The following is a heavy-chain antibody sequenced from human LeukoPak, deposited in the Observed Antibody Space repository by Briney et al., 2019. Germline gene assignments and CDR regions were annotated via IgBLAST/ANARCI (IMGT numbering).Heavy chain of an antibody. V-gene: IGHV1-2*02. J-gene: IGHJ4*02. D-gene: IGHD2-2*01. CDR1: GYTFTGYY. CDR3: ARNLMYCSSTTCYLDY. CDR2: INPNSGGT. Sequence: ASVKVSCKASGYTFTGYYMHWVRPAPGQGLEWMGWINPNSGGTNYAQKFQGRVTMTRDTSISTAYLELSSLRSEDTAVYYCARNLMYCSSTTCYLDYWGQGTLVTVSS.